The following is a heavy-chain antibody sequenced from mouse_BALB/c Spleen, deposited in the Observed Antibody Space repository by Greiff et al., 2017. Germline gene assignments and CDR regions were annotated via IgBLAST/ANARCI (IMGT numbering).Heavy chain of an antibody. CDR3: ASDYDYDGAWFAY. CDR2: ISYDGSN. Sequence: EVHLVESGPGLVKPSQSLSLTCSVTGYSITSGYYWNWIRQFPGNKLEWMGYISYDGSNNYNPSLKNRISITRDTSKNQFFLKLNSVTTEDTATYYCASDYDYDGAWFAYWGQGTLVTVSA. CDR1: GYSITSGYY. V-gene: IGHV3-6*02. J-gene: IGHJ3*01. D-gene: IGHD2-4*01.